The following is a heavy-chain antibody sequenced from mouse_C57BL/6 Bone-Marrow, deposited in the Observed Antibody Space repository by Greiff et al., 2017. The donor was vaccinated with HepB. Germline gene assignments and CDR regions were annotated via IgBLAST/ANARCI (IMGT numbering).Heavy chain of an antibody. V-gene: IGHV5-6*01. D-gene: IGHD1-1*01. CDR3: ASPLYYGSSYWYFDV. Sequence: EVQLVESGGDLVKPGGSLKLSCAASGFTFSSYGMSWVRQTPDKRLEWVATISSGGSYTYYPDSVKGRFTISRDNAKNTLYLQMSSLKSEDTAMYYCASPLYYGSSYWYFDVWGTGTTVTVSS. J-gene: IGHJ1*03. CDR2: ISSGGSYT. CDR1: GFTFSSYG.